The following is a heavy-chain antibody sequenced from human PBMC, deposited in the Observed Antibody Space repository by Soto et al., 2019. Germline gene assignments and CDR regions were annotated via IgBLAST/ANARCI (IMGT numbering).Heavy chain of an antibody. CDR3: ARSGYSYGNVYYYYGMDV. V-gene: IGHV1-69*01. J-gene: IGHJ6*02. CDR1: GGTFSSYA. CDR2: IIPIFGTA. Sequence: QVQLVQSGAEVKKPGSSVKVSCKASGGTFSSYAISWVRQAPGQGLEWMGGIIPIFGTANYAQKFQGRVTITADESTRTAYMELSSLISEDTAVYYCARSGYSYGNVYYYYGMDVWGQGTTVTVSS. D-gene: IGHD5-18*01.